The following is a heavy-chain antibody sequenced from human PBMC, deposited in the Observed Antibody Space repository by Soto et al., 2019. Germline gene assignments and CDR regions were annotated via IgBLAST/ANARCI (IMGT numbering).Heavy chain of an antibody. CDR1: GGSISSGGYY. D-gene: IGHD3-9*01. J-gene: IGHJ5*02. CDR3: ARVDYDILTGYYRWFDP. Sequence: SETLSLTCTVSGGSISSGGYYWSWIRQHPGKGLEWIGYIYYSGSTYYNPSLKSRVTISVDTSKNQFSLKLSSVTAADTAVYYCARVDYDILTGYYRWFDPWGQGTLVTVSS. V-gene: IGHV4-31*03. CDR2: IYYSGST.